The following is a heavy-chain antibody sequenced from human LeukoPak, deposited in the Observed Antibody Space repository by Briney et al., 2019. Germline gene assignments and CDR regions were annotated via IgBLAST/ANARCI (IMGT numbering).Heavy chain of an antibody. CDR1: GVSFCGYY. CDR3: AKVGVPAVMELGTRGVATTIELDY. CDR2: IIGSGGST. Sequence: PSETLSLTCAVYGVSFCGYYWSWIRQTPGKGLEWVSGIIGSGGSTYYVDPEKGRFTISRDNSKTTLYLQMNSMRADDTAVYYCAKVGVPAVMELGTRGVATTIELDYWGQGTLVTVSS. J-gene: IGHJ4*02. V-gene: IGHV3-23*01. D-gene: IGHD2-2*01.